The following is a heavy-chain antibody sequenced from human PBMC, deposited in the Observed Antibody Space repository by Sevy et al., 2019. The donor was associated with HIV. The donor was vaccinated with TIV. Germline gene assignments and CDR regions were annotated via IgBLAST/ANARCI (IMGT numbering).Heavy chain of an antibody. CDR1: GGSISSGDYY. Sequence: SETLSLTCTVSGGSISSGDYYWSWIRQPPGKGLEWIGYIYYSGSTYYNPSLKSRVTISVDTSKNQFSLKLSSVTAADTAVYYCARDRFELSGSGSSQYYYYYYGMDVWGQGTTVTVSS. V-gene: IGHV4-30-4*01. J-gene: IGHJ6*02. CDR3: ARDRFELSGSGSSQYYYYYYGMDV. CDR2: IYYSGST. D-gene: IGHD3-10*01.